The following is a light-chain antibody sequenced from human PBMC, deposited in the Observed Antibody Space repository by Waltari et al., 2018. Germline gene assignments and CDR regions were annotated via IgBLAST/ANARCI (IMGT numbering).Light chain of an antibody. CDR3: MQGLQIPWT. V-gene: IGKV2-28*01. CDR1: QSLMHSNGNNY. J-gene: IGKJ1*01. Sequence: EIVMTQSPLSLPVTPGEPASISCRSSQSLMHSNGNNYLEWFLQRPGQSPQFRFFLASRQASGVPDRFSGYGSGTDFTLNISRVEAEDVGIYYCMQGLQIPWTFGQGTRADIK. CDR2: LAS.